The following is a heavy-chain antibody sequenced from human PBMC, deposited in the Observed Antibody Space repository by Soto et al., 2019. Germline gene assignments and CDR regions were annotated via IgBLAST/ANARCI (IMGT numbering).Heavy chain of an antibody. CDR1: GYSFTSYW. CDR3: ARHQGHYDFWSGYKPYYYYYGMDV. Sequence: GESLKISCKGSGYSFTSYWIVWVRQMPGKGLEWMGIIYPGDSDTRYSPSFQGQVTISADKSISTAYLQWSSLKASDTAMYYCARHQGHYDFWSGYKPYYYYYGMDVWGQGTTVTVSS. CDR2: IYPGDSDT. V-gene: IGHV5-51*01. D-gene: IGHD3-3*01. J-gene: IGHJ6*02.